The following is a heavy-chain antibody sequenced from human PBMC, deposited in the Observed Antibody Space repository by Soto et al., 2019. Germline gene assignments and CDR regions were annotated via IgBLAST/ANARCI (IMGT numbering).Heavy chain of an antibody. V-gene: IGHV5-51*01. J-gene: IGHJ6*02. D-gene: IGHD2-2*01. CDR2: IYPGDSDT. CDR3: ARHYCSSTSCKWNYYGMDV. Sequence: PGESLKISCKGSGYSFTSYWIGWVRQMPGKGLEWMGIIYPGDSDTRYSPSFQGQVTISADKSISTAYLQWSSLKASDTAMYYCARHYCSSTSCKWNYYGMDVWGQGTTVTVSS. CDR1: GYSFTSYW.